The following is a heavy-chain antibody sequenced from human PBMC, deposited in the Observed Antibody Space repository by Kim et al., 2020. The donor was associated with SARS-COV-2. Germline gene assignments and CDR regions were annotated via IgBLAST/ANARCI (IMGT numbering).Heavy chain of an antibody. CDR1: GFTFDDYA. CDR2: ISWNSGSI. J-gene: IGHJ3*02. Sequence: GGSLRLSCAASGFTFDDYAMHWVRQAPGKGLEWVSGISWNSGSIGYADSVKGRFTISRDNAKNSLYLQMNSLRAEDTALYYCAKGNYYYDSSGLLGAFDIWGQGTMV. CDR3: AKGNYYYDSSGLLGAFDI. V-gene: IGHV3-9*01. D-gene: IGHD3-22*01.